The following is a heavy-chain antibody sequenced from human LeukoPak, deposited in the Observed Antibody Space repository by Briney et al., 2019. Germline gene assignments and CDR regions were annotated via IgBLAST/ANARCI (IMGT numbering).Heavy chain of an antibody. Sequence: ASVKVSCKASGYTFTSYVMNWVRQAPGQGLEWMGWINTNTGNPTYAQGFTGWFVFPLDTSVSTAYLQISSLKAEDTAVYYCARLGRTMSFGELLIDYWGQGTLVTVSS. V-gene: IGHV7-4-1*02. CDR1: GYTFTSYV. D-gene: IGHD3-10*01. J-gene: IGHJ4*02. CDR3: ARLGRTMSFGELLIDY. CDR2: INTNTGNP.